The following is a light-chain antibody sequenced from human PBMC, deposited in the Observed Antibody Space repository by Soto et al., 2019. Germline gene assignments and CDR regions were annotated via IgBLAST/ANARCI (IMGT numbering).Light chain of an antibody. Sequence: DIQMTQSPSSLSASVGDRVTITCRASQSISSYLNWYQQKPGKAPKLLISATSSLQSGVPSRFSGSGSGTDFTLTISSLQPEDFATYYCQQSYRTEWTFGQGTKVEIK. CDR1: QSISSY. V-gene: IGKV1-39*01. CDR2: ATS. J-gene: IGKJ1*01. CDR3: QQSYRTEWT.